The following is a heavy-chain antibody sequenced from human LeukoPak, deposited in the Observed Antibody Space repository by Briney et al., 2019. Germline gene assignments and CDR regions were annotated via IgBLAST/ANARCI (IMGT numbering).Heavy chain of an antibody. CDR1: GFTFSNYW. V-gene: IGHV3-74*01. CDR2: INGDGSST. D-gene: IGHD3-22*01. J-gene: IGHJ4*02. Sequence: GGSLRLSCAASGFTFSNYWMHWVRQAPGRGLVWVSRINGDGSSTNYADSVKGRFTISRDNAKNTVYLQMNSLRAEDTAVFYCVRASGSSGYYPYWGQGTLVTVFS. CDR3: VRASGSSGYYPY.